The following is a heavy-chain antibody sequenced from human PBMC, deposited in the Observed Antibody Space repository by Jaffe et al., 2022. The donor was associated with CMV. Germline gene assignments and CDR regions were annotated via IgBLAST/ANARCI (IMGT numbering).Heavy chain of an antibody. CDR2: INHSGST. J-gene: IGHJ4*02. D-gene: IGHD6-19*01. CDR1: GGSFSGYY. CDR3: ARGPRYSSGWYSDY. V-gene: IGHV4-34*01. Sequence: QVQLQQWGAGLLKPSETLSLTCAVYGGSFSGYYWSWIRQPPGKGLEWIGEINHSGSTNYNPSLKSRVTISVDTSKNQFSLKLSSVTAADTAVYYCARGPRYSSGWYSDYWGQGTLVTVSS.